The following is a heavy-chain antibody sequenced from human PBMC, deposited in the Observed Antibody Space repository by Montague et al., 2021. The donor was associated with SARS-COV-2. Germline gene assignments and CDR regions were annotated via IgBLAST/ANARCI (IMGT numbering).Heavy chain of an antibody. J-gene: IGHJ3*02. CDR1: GGSITSNW. V-gene: IGHV4-59*01. CDR3: ARDTFYSGSDGYYVDTVDM. Sequence: SETLSLTCTVSGGSITSNWWSWIRQPPGKGLEWVGYTLYTGRSRSNPSLQSRVFISVDTSKNQVSLKLSSVTAADTAVYYCARDTFYSGSDGYYVDTVDMWGQGTMVTVSS. CDR2: TLYTGRS. D-gene: IGHD3-3*01.